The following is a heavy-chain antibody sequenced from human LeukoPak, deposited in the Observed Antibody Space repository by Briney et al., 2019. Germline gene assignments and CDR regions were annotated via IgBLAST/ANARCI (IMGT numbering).Heavy chain of an antibody. D-gene: IGHD6-6*01. Sequence: PSETLSLTCTVSGGSISSSSYYWGWIRQPPGKGLEWIGSIYYSGSTYYNPSLKSRVTISVDTSKNQFSLKLSSVTAADTAVYYCARDPDPNGQLVPYFDYWGQGTLVTVSS. J-gene: IGHJ4*02. CDR2: IYYSGST. CDR3: ARDPDPNGQLVPYFDY. CDR1: GGSISSSSYY. V-gene: IGHV4-39*02.